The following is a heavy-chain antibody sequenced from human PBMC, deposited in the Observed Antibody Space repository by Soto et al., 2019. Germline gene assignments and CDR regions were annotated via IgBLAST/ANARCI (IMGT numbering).Heavy chain of an antibody. D-gene: IGHD1-26*01. CDR3: ASDLVGASDSYGLDV. CDR2: IWHDGNNK. J-gene: IGHJ6*02. Sequence: PGGSLRLSCAASGFTFSNYGMHWVRQAPGKGLEWMAIIWHDGNNKYYADSVRGRFIISRDNSKNRLYLQMNSLRAEDTAVYYCASDLVGASDSYGLDVWGQGTPVTRLL. V-gene: IGHV3-33*01. CDR1: GFTFSNYG.